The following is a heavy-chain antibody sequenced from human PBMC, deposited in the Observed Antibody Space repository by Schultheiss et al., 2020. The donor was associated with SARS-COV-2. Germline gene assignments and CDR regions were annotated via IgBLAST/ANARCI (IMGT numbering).Heavy chain of an antibody. J-gene: IGHJ4*02. V-gene: IGHV4-31*03. CDR2: INHSGST. CDR3: ATGVVAATDY. Sequence: SETLSLTCTVSGGSISSGGYYWSWIRQHPGKGLEWIGEINHSGSTNYNPSLKSRVTMSVDTSKNQFSLKLSSVTAADTAVYYCATGVVAATDYWGQGTLVTVSS. D-gene: IGHD2-15*01. CDR1: GGSISSGGYY.